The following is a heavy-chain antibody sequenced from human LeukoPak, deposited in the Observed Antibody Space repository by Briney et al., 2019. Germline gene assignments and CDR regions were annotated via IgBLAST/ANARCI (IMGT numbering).Heavy chain of an antibody. Sequence: PGGSLRLSCAASGFTFSSYAIHWVRQAPGKGQEYVSPISSNGGSTYYANSVKGRFTISRDNSKNTLYLQMGSLRAEDMAVYYCAREGRASMVRGVIPPTSAFDYWGQGTLVTVSS. CDR1: GFTFSSYA. V-gene: IGHV3-64*01. D-gene: IGHD3-10*01. CDR3: AREGRASMVRGVIPPTSAFDY. CDR2: ISSNGGST. J-gene: IGHJ4*02.